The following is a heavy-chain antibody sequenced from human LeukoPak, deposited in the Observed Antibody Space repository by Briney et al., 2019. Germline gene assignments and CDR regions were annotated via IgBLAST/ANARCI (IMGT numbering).Heavy chain of an antibody. Sequence: GESLRLSCTASGFRFSDYYMSWIRQAPGKGLEWVSYISKGRFTISRDNANNSVSLQMNSLRPEDTAVYYCARLKAGNWGPGTLVAVSS. CDR1: GFRFSDYY. CDR2: IS. V-gene: IGHV3-11*01. CDR3: ARLKAGN. J-gene: IGHJ4*02.